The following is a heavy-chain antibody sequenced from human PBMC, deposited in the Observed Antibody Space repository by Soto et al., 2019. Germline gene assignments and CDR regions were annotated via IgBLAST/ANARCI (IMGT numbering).Heavy chain of an antibody. V-gene: IGHV4-34*01. J-gene: IGHJ6*03. CDR1: GGSFSGYY. D-gene: IGHD2-15*01. CDR2: INHSGST. Sequence: SETLSLTCAVYGGSFSGYYWSWIRQPPGKGLEWIGEINHSGSTNYNPSLKSRVTISVDTSKNQFSLKLSSVTAADTAVYYCARGRSCGGSCYSDYYYYMDVWGKGTTVTVSS. CDR3: ARGRSCGGSCYSDYYYYMDV.